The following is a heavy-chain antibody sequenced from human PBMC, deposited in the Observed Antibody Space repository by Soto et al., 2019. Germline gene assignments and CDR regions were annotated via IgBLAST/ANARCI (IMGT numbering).Heavy chain of an antibody. CDR1: GFTFDDYA. CDR2: ISGNSGSI. D-gene: IGHD6-13*01. V-gene: IGHV3-9*01. J-gene: IGHJ4*02. CDR3: AKDRIAAAGTSFDY. Sequence: EVQLVESGGGLVQPGRSLRLSCAASGFTFDDYAMHWVRQAPGKGLEWVSGISGNSGSIGYADSVKGRFTISRDNAKNSLYLQMNSLRAEDTALYYCAKDRIAAAGTSFDYWGQGTLVTVSS.